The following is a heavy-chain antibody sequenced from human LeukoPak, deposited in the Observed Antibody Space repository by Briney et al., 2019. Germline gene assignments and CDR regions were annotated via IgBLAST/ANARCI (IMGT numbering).Heavy chain of an antibody. V-gene: IGHV3-30*01. CDR2: ISYDGSNK. CDR1: GFTFSSYA. Sequence: GGSLRLSCAASGFTFSSYAMHWVRQAPGKGLEWVAVISYDGSNKCYADSVKGRFTISRDNSKNTLYLQMNSLRAEDTAVYYCARAVWEVTAKIDYWGQGTLVTVSS. J-gene: IGHJ4*02. D-gene: IGHD2-21*02. CDR3: ARAVWEVTAKIDY.